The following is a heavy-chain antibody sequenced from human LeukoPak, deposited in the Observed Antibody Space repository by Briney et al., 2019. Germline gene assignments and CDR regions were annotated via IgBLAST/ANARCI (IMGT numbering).Heavy chain of an antibody. CDR1: GFTFSSYS. V-gene: IGHV3-21*01. J-gene: IGHJ3*02. CDR2: ISSSSSYI. Sequence: GGSLRLSCAASGFTFSSYSMNWVRQAPGKGLEWVSSISSSSSYIYYADSVKDRFTISRDNAKNSLYLQMHSLRAEDTAVYYGASSRRIGSPFDIWGQGTMVTVSS. D-gene: IGHD1-26*01. CDR3: ASSRRIGSPFDI.